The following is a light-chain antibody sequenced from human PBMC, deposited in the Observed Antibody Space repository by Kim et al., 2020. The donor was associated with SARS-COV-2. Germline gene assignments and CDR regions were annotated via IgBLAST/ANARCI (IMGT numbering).Light chain of an antibody. CDR2: KAS. Sequence: ASVGDRVTMTCRASQSISSWLALYEQNPGKGPKLLIYKASSLESGVPSRFSGSGSGTEFTLPISSLQPDEFATCCCQQYNSFLYTLGQGTKLEI. J-gene: IGKJ2*01. CDR3: QQYNSFLYT. CDR1: QSISSW. V-gene: IGKV1-5*03.